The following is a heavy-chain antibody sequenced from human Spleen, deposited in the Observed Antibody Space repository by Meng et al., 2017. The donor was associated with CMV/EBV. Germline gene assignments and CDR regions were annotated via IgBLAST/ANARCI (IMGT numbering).Heavy chain of an antibody. Sequence: GGSLRLSCAASGFSFNIYSMNWVRQAPGKGLEWVSSISSSSTYIYYADSVKSRFTISRDNAKNSLYLQMISLRAEDTAVYYCAGSEAGMDVWGQGTTVTVSS. CDR2: ISSSSTYI. J-gene: IGHJ6*02. CDR3: AGSEAGMDV. V-gene: IGHV3-21*01. CDR1: GFSFNIYS.